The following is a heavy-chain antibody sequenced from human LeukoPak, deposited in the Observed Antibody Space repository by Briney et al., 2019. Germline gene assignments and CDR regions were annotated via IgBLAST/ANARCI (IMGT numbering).Heavy chain of an antibody. Sequence: GGSLRLSCAASGFTFSNYIMSWVRRAPGKGLEWVSTIGRTDDYIYYTDSVKGRFIISRDDAKNSVYLQMNSLRAEDTAVYYCAREDIVVVPEGMDYDHWGQGTLVTVSS. V-gene: IGHV3-21*06. D-gene: IGHD2-2*01. CDR1: GFTFSNYI. J-gene: IGHJ4*02. CDR3: AREDIVVVPEGMDYDH. CDR2: IGRTDDYI.